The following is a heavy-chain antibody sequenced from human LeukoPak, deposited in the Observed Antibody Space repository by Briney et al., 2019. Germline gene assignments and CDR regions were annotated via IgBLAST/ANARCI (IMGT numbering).Heavy chain of an antibody. CDR1: GFTFSDYW. Sequence: GGSLSLSCAASGFTFSDYWMHWVRQAPGKGLVWVSRITSDGTSTRHADSVKGRFTISRDNARNTLILQMNSLRAEDTAVYYCARGMPTTLQYWGQGTLVTVSS. CDR3: ARGMPTTLQY. V-gene: IGHV3-74*01. D-gene: IGHD3-16*01. CDR2: ITSDGTST. J-gene: IGHJ4*02.